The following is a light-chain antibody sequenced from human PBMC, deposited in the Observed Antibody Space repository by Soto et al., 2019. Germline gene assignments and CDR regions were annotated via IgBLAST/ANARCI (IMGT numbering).Light chain of an antibody. Sequence: EMVMTQSPATLSVSAGERASLSCRASQNIHTNLAWYQHKPGQAPRLLFYGASTRATGLPARFSGSGSGTEFTLTISRLEPEDFAVYYCHQYGSSPRTFGQGTKVDIK. J-gene: IGKJ1*01. V-gene: IGKV3-15*01. CDR3: HQYGSSPRT. CDR1: QNIHTN. CDR2: GAS.